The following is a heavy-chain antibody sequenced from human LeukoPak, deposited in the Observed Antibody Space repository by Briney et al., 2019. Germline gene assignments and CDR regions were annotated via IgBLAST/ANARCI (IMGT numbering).Heavy chain of an antibody. CDR2: IWYDGSNK. CDR3: ARDRYGLYVAGWYFDL. CDR1: VSIFSSYG. D-gene: IGHD4-17*01. V-gene: IGHV3-33*08. J-gene: IGHJ2*01. Sequence: GRSLRLSFAASVSIFSSYGMHWVRQPPGKGREGVAVIWYDGSNKYYADSVKDRFTISRDNSKKTLYLHMNNLSAEDTPVYYFARDRYGLYVAGWYFDLWGRGTMVTVSS.